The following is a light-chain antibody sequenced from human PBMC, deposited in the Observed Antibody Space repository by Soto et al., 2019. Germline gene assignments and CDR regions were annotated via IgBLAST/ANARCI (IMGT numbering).Light chain of an antibody. V-gene: IGKV3-20*01. J-gene: IGKJ1*01. CDR2: YAS. Sequence: EIVLTQSPGTLSLSPGERATLSCRASQSVDSSYLAWYQQKPAQAPRLLIYYASNRATGIPDRFSGSGSGTDFTLTISRLEPEDFALYYCQQYVSSPRTFGQGTKVEIK. CDR3: QQYVSSPRT. CDR1: QSVDSSY.